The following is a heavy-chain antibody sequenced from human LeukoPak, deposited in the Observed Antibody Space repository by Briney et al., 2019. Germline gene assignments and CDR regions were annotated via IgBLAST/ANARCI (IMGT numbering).Heavy chain of an antibody. CDR2: ISNSSSYI. Sequence: GGSLRLSCAASGFTFSSYSMNWVRQATGKGLEWVSSISNSSSYIYYADSVKGRFTISRDNAKNSLYLQMNSLRAEDTAVYCCARDFWEGATPLGYWGQGTLVTVSS. D-gene: IGHD1-26*01. CDR3: ARDFWEGATPLGY. J-gene: IGHJ4*02. CDR1: GFTFSSYS. V-gene: IGHV3-21*01.